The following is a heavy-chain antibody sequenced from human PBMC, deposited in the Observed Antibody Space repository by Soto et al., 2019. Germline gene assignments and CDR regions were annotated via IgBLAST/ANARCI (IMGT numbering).Heavy chain of an antibody. CDR1: GFSVSNYG. V-gene: IGHV3-33*01. CDR3: ARGEAWTDEAFDI. J-gene: IGHJ3*02. Sequence: QVQLVESGGGVVQPGQSLRLSCAASGFSVSNYGMHWVRQAPGKGLEWVAVVWKDGNTKHYGDSVKGRFTISRDNSKNTLELQMSSLRGEDTAVYCARGEAWTDEAFDIWGQGTRVTVSS. CDR2: VWKDGNTK. D-gene: IGHD5-12*01.